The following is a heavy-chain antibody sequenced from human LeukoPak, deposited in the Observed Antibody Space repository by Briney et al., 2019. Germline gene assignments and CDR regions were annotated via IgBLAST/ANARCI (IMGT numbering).Heavy chain of an antibody. CDR2: IYYSAST. Sequence: PSETLSLTCTVSGGSISGSSYYWGWIRQPPGKGLEWIGYIYYSASTNYNPSLQSRVTMSVDTSKNQFSLKLSSVTAADTAVYYCASHGGNSFFDYWGQGTLVTVSS. D-gene: IGHD4-23*01. J-gene: IGHJ4*02. V-gene: IGHV4-61*05. CDR1: GGSISGSSYY. CDR3: ASHGGNSFFDY.